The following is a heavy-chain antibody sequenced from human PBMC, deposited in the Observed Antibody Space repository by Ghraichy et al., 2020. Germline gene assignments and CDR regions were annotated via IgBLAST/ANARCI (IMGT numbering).Heavy chain of an antibody. D-gene: IGHD6-13*01. Sequence: SETLSLTCTVSGGSISSSSYYWGWIRQPPGKGLEWIGSIYYSGSTYYNPSLKSRVTISVDTSKNQFSLKLSSVTAADTAVYYCARHHSSSWYRDAFDIWGQGTMVTVSS. CDR1: GGSISSSSYY. J-gene: IGHJ3*02. V-gene: IGHV4-39*01. CDR3: ARHHSSSWYRDAFDI. CDR2: IYYSGST.